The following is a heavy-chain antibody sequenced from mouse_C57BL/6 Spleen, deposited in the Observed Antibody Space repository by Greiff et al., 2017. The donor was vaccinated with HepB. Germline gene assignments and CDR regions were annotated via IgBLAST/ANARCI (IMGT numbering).Heavy chain of an antibody. CDR1: GYTFTSYW. Sequence: VKLQQPGTELVKPGASVKLSCKASGYTFTSYWMHWVKQRPGQGLEWIGNINPSNGGTNYNEKFKSKATLTVDKSSSTAYMQLSSLTSEDSAVYYCARRGYSNYYAMDYWGQGTSVTVSS. V-gene: IGHV1-53*01. J-gene: IGHJ4*01. D-gene: IGHD2-5*01. CDR3: ARRGYSNYYAMDY. CDR2: INPSNGGT.